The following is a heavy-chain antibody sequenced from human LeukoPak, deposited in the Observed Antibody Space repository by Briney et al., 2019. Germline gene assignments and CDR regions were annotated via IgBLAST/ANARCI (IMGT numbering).Heavy chain of an antibody. CDR1: GFTLSGYW. J-gene: IGHJ4*02. CDR3: ARYVVASACFDS. D-gene: IGHD2-21*01. CDR2: MNSDGTVT. V-gene: IGHV3-74*01. Sequence: PGRSLRLSCAASGFTLSGYWMHWVRQAPGEGLVWVSRMNSDGTVTTYADSVRGRFTISRDNAKNTLYLQMSSLRAEDTAVYYCARYVVASACFDSWGQGTPVTVSS.